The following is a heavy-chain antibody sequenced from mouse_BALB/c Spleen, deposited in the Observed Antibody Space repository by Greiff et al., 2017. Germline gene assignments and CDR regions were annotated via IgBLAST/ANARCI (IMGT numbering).Heavy chain of an antibody. D-gene: IGHD3-1*01. Sequence: DVQLQESGAELVKPGASVKLSCTASGFNIKDTYMHWVKQRPEQGLEWIGRIDPANGNTKYDPKFQGKATITADTSSNTAYLQLSSLTSEDTAVYYCARWGSGYAYAMDYWGQGTSVTVSA. CDR3: ARWGSGYAYAMDY. J-gene: IGHJ4*01. V-gene: IGHV14-3*02. CDR1: GFNIKDTY. CDR2: IDPANGNT.